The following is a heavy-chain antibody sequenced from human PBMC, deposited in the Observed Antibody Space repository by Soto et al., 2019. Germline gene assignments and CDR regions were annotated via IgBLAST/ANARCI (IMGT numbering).Heavy chain of an antibody. V-gene: IGHV4-30-4*01. CDR2: IYYSGST. CDR1: GGSISSGDYY. Sequence: LSLTCTVSGGSISSGDYYWSWIRQPPGKGLEWIGYIYYSGSTYYNPSLKSRVTISVDTSKNQFSLKLSSVTAADTAVYYCARVRELGNYNWFDPWGQGTLVTVSS. CDR3: ARVRELGNYNWFDP. J-gene: IGHJ5*02. D-gene: IGHD3-10*01.